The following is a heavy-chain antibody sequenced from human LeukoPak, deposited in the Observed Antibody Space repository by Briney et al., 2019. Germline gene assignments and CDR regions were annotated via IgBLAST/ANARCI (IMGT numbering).Heavy chain of an antibody. Sequence: SETLSLTCTVSGGSISSHYWSWIRQPPGKGLEWIGYIYYSGSTSYNPSLKSRVTISVDTSKNQFSLKLSSVTAADTAVYYCAREGSGFDYWGQGTLVTVSS. D-gene: IGHD3-10*01. V-gene: IGHV4-59*11. CDR2: IYYSGST. CDR1: GGSISSHY. J-gene: IGHJ4*02. CDR3: AREGSGFDY.